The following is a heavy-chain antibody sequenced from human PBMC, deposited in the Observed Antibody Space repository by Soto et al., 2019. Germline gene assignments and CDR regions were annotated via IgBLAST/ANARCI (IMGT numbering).Heavy chain of an antibody. V-gene: IGHV4-31*03. CDR1: GGSISSGGYY. CDR2: IYYSGST. J-gene: IGHJ5*02. CDR3: ARDHFPEYNWFDP. Sequence: SETLSLTCTVSGGSISSGGYYWSWIRQHPGKGLEWIGYIYYSGSTYYNPSLKSRVTISVDTSKNQFSLKLSSVTAADTAVYYCARDHFPEYNWFDPWGQGTLVTVSS.